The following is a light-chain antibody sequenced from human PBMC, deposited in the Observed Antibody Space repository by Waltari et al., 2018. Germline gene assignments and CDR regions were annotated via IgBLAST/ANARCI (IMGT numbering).Light chain of an antibody. CDR3: CSYAGSYTGVL. CDR2: DVS. Sequence: QSALTQPRSVSGSPGQSVTISCTGTSSDVGGYNYVSWYQQHPGKAPKLMIYDVSKRPSGVPDRFSGSKSGHTASLTISGLQAEDEAYYYCCSYAGSYTGVLFGGGTKLTVL. CDR1: SSDVGGYNY. V-gene: IGLV2-11*01. J-gene: IGLJ2*01.